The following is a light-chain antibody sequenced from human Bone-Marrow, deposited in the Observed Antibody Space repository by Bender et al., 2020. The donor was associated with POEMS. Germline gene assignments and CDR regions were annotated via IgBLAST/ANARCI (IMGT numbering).Light chain of an antibody. CDR1: SSDVGSYNL. CDR3: LSYAGRGTWV. J-gene: IGLJ2*01. V-gene: IGLV2-23*01. Sequence: QSALTQPASVSGSPGQSITISCTGTSSDVGSYNLVSWYQQHRGKAPKVNIYEDTRRPAGVSNRFSGFKSGNTASLTISGLRAEDEAHYHCLSYAGRGTWVFGGGTNLNVL. CDR2: EDT.